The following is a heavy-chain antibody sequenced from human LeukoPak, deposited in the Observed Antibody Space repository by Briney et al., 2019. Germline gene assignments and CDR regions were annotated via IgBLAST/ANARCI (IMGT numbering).Heavy chain of an antibody. CDR3: TKQGATGSRYNFDY. CDR1: GFTFSSHG. CDR2: ISDDGRTE. V-gene: IGHV3-30*18. Sequence: GGSLRLSCAASGFTFSSHGIHWVRQAPGKGLEWVAVISDDGRTEYYADSVKGRFTISRDNSKNAVSLQMNSLRDDDTAVFYCTKQGATGSRYNFDYWGQGTLVTVSS. D-gene: IGHD2-15*01. J-gene: IGHJ4*02.